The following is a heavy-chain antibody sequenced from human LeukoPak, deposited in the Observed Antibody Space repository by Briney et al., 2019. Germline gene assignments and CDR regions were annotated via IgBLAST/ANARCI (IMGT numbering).Heavy chain of an antibody. J-gene: IGHJ4*02. D-gene: IGHD6-6*01. V-gene: IGHV3-30-3*01. Sequence: GGSLRLSCAASGFTFSSYAMHWVRQAPGKGLEWVAVISYDGSNKYYADSVKGRFTISRDNSKNTLYLQMNSLRAEDTAVYYCARGLGLAARPPFDYWGQGTLVTVSS. CDR3: ARGLGLAARPPFDY. CDR2: ISYDGSNK. CDR1: GFTFSSYA.